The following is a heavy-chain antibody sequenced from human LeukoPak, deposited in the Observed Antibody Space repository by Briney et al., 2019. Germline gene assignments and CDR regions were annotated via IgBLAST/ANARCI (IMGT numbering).Heavy chain of an antibody. CDR1: GFTFSSHW. Sequence: GGSLRLSRAASGFTFSSHWMTWVRQAPGKGLEWVANIKQGGSDIYYVDSVKGRFTISRDDAKNSLYLQMSSLRAEDTAVYYCARGPNFGDYVDFLDYWGQGALVTVSS. CDR3: ARGPNFGDYVDFLDY. J-gene: IGHJ4*02. V-gene: IGHV3-7*01. D-gene: IGHD4-17*01. CDR2: IKQGGSDI.